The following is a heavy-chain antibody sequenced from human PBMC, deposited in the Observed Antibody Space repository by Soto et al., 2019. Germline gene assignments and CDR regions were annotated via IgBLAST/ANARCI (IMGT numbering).Heavy chain of an antibody. CDR2: INHSGST. J-gene: IGHJ6*02. D-gene: IGHD3-16*01. Sequence: SETLSLTCAVYGGSFSDYYWSWIRQPPGKGLEWIGEINHSGSTNYNPSLKSRVTISVDTSKNQFSLKLSSVTAADTAVYYCARGLGGVWYYYYGMDVWGQGTTVTVSS. V-gene: IGHV4-34*01. CDR3: ARGLGGVWYYYYGMDV. CDR1: GGSFSDYY.